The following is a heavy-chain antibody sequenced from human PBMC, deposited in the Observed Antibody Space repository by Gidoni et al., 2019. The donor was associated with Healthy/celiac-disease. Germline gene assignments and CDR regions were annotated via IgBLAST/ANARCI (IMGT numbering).Heavy chain of an antibody. J-gene: IGHJ4*02. D-gene: IGHD6-19*01. CDR1: GFIFSSYG. CDR3: AKDRYSSGWNYFDY. V-gene: IGHV3-30*18. Sequence: QVQLVESGGGVVQTGRSLRLSCAVSGFIFSSYGMHWVRQAPGKGLEWMAIISSDGSNKYSADSVKGRFTISRDNSKNTLFLQMNSLTAEDTAVYYCAKDRYSSGWNYFDYWGQGTLVTVSS. CDR2: ISSDGSNK.